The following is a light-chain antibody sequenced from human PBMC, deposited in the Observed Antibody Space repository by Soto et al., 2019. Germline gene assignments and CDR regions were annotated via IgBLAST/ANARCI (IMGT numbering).Light chain of an antibody. CDR3: QQYNNWPPGRT. V-gene: IGKV3-15*01. J-gene: IGKJ1*01. CDR2: GAS. CDR1: QSVSSN. Sequence: ETVMTQSPATLSVSPGERATLSCRASQSVSSNLAWYQQKPGQAPRLLIYGASTRATGIPARFSGSGSGTEFTLTISSLQSEDFAVYYCQQYNNWPPGRTFGQGTKVEIK.